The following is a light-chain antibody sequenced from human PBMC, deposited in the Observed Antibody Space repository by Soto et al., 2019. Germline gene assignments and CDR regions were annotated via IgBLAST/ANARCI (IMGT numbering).Light chain of an antibody. V-gene: IGKV3-11*01. Sequence: EILLTQSPSTLTLSPGERATLSCRANQTIKNYLAWYQQKPGQAPRLLIYEASTRATGVPARFSGSGSGTDFTLTISSLASEDIALYYCQQRSNWRLNFGGGTKVDIK. CDR3: QQRSNWRLN. J-gene: IGKJ4*01. CDR1: QTIKNY. CDR2: EAS.